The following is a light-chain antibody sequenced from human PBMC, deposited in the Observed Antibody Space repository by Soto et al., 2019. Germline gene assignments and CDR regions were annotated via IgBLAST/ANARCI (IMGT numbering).Light chain of an antibody. CDR3: QQPSN. CDR1: QSVSSY. CDR2: DAS. V-gene: IGKV3-11*01. J-gene: IGKJ4*01. Sequence: EIVLTQSPATLSLSPGERATLSCRASQSVSSYLAWYQQKPGKAPRLLIYDASNRATGIPARFSGSGSGTDFTLTTSSLEPEDFAVYYCQQPSNFGGGTKVEIK.